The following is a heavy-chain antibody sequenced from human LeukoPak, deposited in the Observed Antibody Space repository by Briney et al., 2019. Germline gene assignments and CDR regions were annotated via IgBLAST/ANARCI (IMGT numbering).Heavy chain of an antibody. D-gene: IGHD5-24*01. CDR3: ASDLERDGYNMPETP. CDR2: IIPIFGTA. J-gene: IGHJ5*02. V-gene: IGHV1-69*13. CDR1: GGTFSSYA. Sequence: SVKVSCKASGGTFSSYAISWVRQAPGQGLEWMGGIIPIFGTANYAQKFQGRVTITADESTSTAYMELSNLRSEDTAVYYCASDLERDGYNMPETPWGQGTLVTVSS.